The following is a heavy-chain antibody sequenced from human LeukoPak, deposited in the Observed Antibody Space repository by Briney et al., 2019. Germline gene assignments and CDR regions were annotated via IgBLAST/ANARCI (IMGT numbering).Heavy chain of an antibody. J-gene: IGHJ6*02. CDR2: INHNGNVN. CDR3: ARGGGLDV. D-gene: IGHD3-16*01. CDR1: GFTFSSYW. V-gene: IGHV3-7*03. Sequence: PGGSLRLSCAASGFTFSSYWMNWARQAPGKGLEWVASINHNGNVNYYVDSVKGRFTLSRGNAKNSLYLQMSNLRAEDTAVYFCARGGGLDVWGQGATVTVSS.